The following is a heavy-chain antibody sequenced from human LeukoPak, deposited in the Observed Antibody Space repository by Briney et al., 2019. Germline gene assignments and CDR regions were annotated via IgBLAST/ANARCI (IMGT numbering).Heavy chain of an antibody. D-gene: IGHD3-22*01. CDR1: GFTVSSNY. CDR2: IYSGGST. J-gene: IGHJ4*02. V-gene: IGHV3-66*01. CDR3: ARGHYDVNDFDY. Sequence: GGSLRLSCAASGFTVSSNYMSWVRQAPGKGLEWVSVIYSGGSTYYADSVKGRFTISRDNSKNTLYLRMNSLRAEDTAVYYCARGHYDVNDFDYWGQGTLVTVSS.